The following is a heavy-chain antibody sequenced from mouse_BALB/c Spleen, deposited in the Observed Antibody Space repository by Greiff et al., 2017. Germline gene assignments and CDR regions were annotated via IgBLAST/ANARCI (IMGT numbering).Heavy chain of an antibody. Sequence: EVQRVESGGGLVKPGGSLKLSCAASGFTFSSYAMSWVRQSPEKRLEWVAEISSGGSYTYYPDTVTGRFTISRDNAKNTLYLEMSSLRSEDTAMYYCARNYYGSSYGVDYWGQGTTLTVSS. J-gene: IGHJ2*01. CDR2: ISSGGSYT. D-gene: IGHD1-1*01. V-gene: IGHV5-9-4*01. CDR3: ARNYYGSSYGVDY. CDR1: GFTFSSYA.